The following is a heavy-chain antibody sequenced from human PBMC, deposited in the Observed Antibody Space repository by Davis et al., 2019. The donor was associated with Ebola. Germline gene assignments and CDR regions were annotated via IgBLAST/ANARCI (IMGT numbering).Heavy chain of an antibody. CDR3: ARDPTTTSQNWFDP. CDR1: GGSFSGYY. CDR2: INHSGST. Sequence: SETLSLTCAVYGGSFSGYYWSWIRQPPGKGLAWIGEINHSGSTNYNPSLKSRVTISVDTSKNQFSLKLSSVTAADTAVYYCARDPTTTSQNWFDPWGQGTLVTVSS. J-gene: IGHJ5*02. V-gene: IGHV4-34*01. D-gene: IGHD1-7*01.